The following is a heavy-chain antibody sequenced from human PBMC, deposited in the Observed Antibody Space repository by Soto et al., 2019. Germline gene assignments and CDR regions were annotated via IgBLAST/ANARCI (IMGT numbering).Heavy chain of an antibody. J-gene: IGHJ6*03. Sequence: SETLSLTCTVSGGSISIGGYYWSWIRHHPGKGLEWIGYIYYSGSTYYNPSLKSRVTISVDTSKNQFSLKLSSVTAADTAVYYCARGRGAAAGAYYYYYYYMDVWGKGTTVTVSS. CDR2: IYYSGST. V-gene: IGHV4-31*03. CDR3: ARGRGAAAGAYYYYYYYMDV. CDR1: GGSISIGGYY. D-gene: IGHD6-13*01.